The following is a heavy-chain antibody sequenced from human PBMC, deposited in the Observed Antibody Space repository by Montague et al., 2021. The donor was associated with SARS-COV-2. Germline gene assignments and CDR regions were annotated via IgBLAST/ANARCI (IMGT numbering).Heavy chain of an antibody. J-gene: IGHJ4*02. CDR1: GDSISSYY. V-gene: IGHV4-59*01. CDR3: AGAQDTCFIANCVNYFEV. D-gene: IGHD1-1*01. Sequence: SETLSLTCEVSGDSISSYYWSWIRQSPGKGLEWIGYVHYTGSTEYNPSLKTRITLSLDTPRNHFSLKLRSVTAADTAVYHCAGAQDTCFIANCVNYFEVWGLGALVTVSS. CDR2: VHYTGST.